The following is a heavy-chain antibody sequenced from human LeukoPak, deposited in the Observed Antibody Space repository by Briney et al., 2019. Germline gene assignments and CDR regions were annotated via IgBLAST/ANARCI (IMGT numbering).Heavy chain of an antibody. D-gene: IGHD3-22*01. V-gene: IGHV5-51*01. CDR3: ARAYYYDSSGPSSGYWFDP. CDR1: GYSFTSYW. J-gene: IGHJ5*02. Sequence: PGESLKISCKGSGYSFTSYWIGWVRQMPGKGLEWMGIIYPGDSDTRYSPSFQGHVTISADKSISTAYLQWSSLKDSDTAMYYCARAYYYDSSGPSSGYWFDPWGQGTLVIVSS. CDR2: IYPGDSDT.